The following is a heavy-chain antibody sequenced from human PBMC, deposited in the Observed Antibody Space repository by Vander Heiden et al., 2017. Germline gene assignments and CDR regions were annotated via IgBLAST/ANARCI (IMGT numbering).Heavy chain of an antibody. Sequence: EVQLLESGGGLVQPGGSLRLSCSPSGSTFSSYAMSSVRQAPGKGLEWVSAISGSGGSTYYADSVKGRFTISRDNSKNTLYLQMNSLRAEDTAVYYCAKLGPDAFDIWGQGTMVTVSS. CDR3: AKLGPDAFDI. CDR2: ISGSGGST. CDR1: GSTFSSYA. J-gene: IGHJ3*02. V-gene: IGHV3-23*01.